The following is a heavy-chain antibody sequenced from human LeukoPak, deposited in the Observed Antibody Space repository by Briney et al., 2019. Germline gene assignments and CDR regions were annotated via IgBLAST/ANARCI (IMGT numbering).Heavy chain of an antibody. CDR3: AREGPRAYSSSWYFDY. CDR2: INHSGST. D-gene: IGHD6-13*01. Sequence: PSETLPLTCAVYGGSFSGYYWSWIRQPPGKGLEWIGEINHSGSTNYNPSLKSRVTISVDTSKNQFSLKLSSVTAADTAVYYCAREGPRAYSSSWYFDYWGQGTLVTVSS. V-gene: IGHV4-34*01. J-gene: IGHJ4*02. CDR1: GGSFSGYY.